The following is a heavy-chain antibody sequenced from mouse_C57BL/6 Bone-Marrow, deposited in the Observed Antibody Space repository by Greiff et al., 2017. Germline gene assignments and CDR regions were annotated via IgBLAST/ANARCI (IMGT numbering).Heavy chain of an antibody. CDR3: TTPVTTVVATGDY. D-gene: IGHD1-1*01. Sequence: VQLKESGAELVRPGASVKLSCTASGFNIKDYYMHWVKQRPEQGLEWIGRIDPEDGDTEYAPKFQGKATMTEDTSSNTAYLQLSSLTSEDTAVYYCTTPVTTVVATGDYWGQGTTFTVSS. V-gene: IGHV14-1*01. CDR2: IDPEDGDT. J-gene: IGHJ2*01. CDR1: GFNIKDYY.